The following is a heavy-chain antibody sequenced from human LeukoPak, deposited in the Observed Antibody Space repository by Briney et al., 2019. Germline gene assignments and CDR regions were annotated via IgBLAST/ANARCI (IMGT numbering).Heavy chain of an antibody. CDR2: VFSDGRT. CDR1: GITANTNY. V-gene: IGHV3-53*01. CDR3: ARGDFDY. Sequence: GGSLRLSCAASGITANTNYMSWVRQAPGKGLEWVSNVFSDGRTFYADSVKGRFTISRDSSKNSIFLQMNSLRAEDTAVYYCARGDFDYWGQGTLVTVSS. J-gene: IGHJ4*02.